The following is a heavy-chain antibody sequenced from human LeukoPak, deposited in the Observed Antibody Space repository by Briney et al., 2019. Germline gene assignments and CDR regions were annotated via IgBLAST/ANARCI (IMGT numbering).Heavy chain of an antibody. CDR3: ARGHGYSGHALAY. CDR1: GTSINDYY. D-gene: IGHD5-12*01. V-gene: IGHV4-59*01. Sequence: PSEPLPLNYTVPGTSINDYYWSWIRQPPGHQQKWIGYIYFSGHTNYSPPLKSRVTMSLDAPRDHFSLQLNSVTAADTAVYYCARGHGYSGHALAYWGQGILVTVSS. J-gene: IGHJ4*02. CDR2: IYFSGHT.